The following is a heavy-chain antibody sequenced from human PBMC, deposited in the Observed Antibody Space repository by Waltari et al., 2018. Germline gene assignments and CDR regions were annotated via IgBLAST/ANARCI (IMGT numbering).Heavy chain of an antibody. CDR3: ARRGRGEQGRWFDP. CDR2: IYPGCADA. J-gene: IGHJ5*02. V-gene: IGHV5-51*01. Sequence: EVQLVQSGAEVKKPGESLKISCQGSGYTFTSQWIAWVRQMSGKGLEWIGIIYPGCADASYGPSFQGDVTISADTSISTAFLQWSSLKASHTAIYYCARRGRGEQGRWFDPWGQGTLVPVSS. CDR1: GYTFTSQW. D-gene: IGHD2-15*01.